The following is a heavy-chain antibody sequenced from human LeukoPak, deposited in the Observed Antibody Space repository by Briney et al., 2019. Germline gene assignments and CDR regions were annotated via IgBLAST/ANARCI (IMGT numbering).Heavy chain of an antibody. CDR1: GFTFSSYA. CDR2: ISGSGGST. CDR3: AKDGTWIQLWFDY. Sequence: GGSLRLSCAASGFTFSSYAMSWVRQAPGKGLEWVSAISGSGGSTYYADSVKGRFTISRGNSKNTLYLQINSLRAEDTAVYYCAKDGTWIQLWFDYWGQGTLVTVSS. J-gene: IGHJ5*01. D-gene: IGHD5-18*01. V-gene: IGHV3-23*01.